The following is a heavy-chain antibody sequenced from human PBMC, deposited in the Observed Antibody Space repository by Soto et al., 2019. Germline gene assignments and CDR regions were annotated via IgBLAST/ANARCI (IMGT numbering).Heavy chain of an antibody. CDR1: GFTFSSYA. J-gene: IGHJ4*02. D-gene: IGHD1-26*01. Sequence: GGSLRLSCVASGFTFSSYAMSWVRQAPGKGLEWVSAISGSGGSTYYADSVKGRFTISRDNSKNTLYLQMNSLRAEDTAVYYCAKRRNGPGSYYFDYWGQGTLVTVSS. CDR2: ISGSGGST. CDR3: AKRRNGPGSYYFDY. V-gene: IGHV3-23*01.